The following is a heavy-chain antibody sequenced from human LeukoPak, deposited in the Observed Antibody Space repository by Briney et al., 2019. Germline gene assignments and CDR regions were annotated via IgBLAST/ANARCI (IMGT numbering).Heavy chain of an antibody. CDR1: GFNFDDSW. Sequence: GSLRLPCAAPGFNFDDSWMTWVRQAPGKGLEWVANIKNDGTEKYYADFVKGRFTISRDNVESFLFLQMDSLRADDTAVYYCVRISTAVAGADYWGQGTLLTVSS. CDR3: VRISTAVAGADY. CDR2: IKNDGTEK. V-gene: IGHV3-7*01. J-gene: IGHJ4*02. D-gene: IGHD6-19*01.